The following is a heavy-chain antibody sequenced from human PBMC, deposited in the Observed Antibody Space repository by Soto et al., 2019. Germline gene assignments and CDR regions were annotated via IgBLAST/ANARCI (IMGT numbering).Heavy chain of an antibody. J-gene: IGHJ4*02. CDR3: AREKSGYYDY. D-gene: IGHD3-3*01. V-gene: IGHV1-3*01. CDR1: GYTFTSYA. CDR2: INAGNGNT. Sequence: ASVKVSCKASGYTFTSYAMHWVRQAPGQRLEWMGWINAGNGNTKYSQKFQGWVTMTRDTSISTAYMELSRLRSEDAAVYYCAREKSGYYDYWGQGTLVTVSS.